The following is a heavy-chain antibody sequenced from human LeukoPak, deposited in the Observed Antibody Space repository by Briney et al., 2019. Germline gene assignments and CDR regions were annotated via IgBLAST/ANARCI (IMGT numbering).Heavy chain of an antibody. J-gene: IGHJ3*02. CDR2: IYHSGST. V-gene: IGHV4-38-2*02. D-gene: IGHD4-23*01. Sequence: PSQTLSLTCTVSGYSISSGYYWGWIRQPPGKGLEWIGSIYHSGSTYYNPSLKSRVTISVDTSKNQFSLKLSSVTAADTAVYYWARKFHGGKSRAFYNWGQRTNGTVSS. CDR3: ARKFHGGKSRAFYN. CDR1: GYSISSGYY.